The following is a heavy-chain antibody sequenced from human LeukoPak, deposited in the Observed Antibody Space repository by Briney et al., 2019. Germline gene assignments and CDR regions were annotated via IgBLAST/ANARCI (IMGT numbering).Heavy chain of an antibody. V-gene: IGHV3-23*01. CDR2: ISGSGGST. CDR3: ARGGSSGWYARVYYYYYMDV. Sequence: GGSLRLSCAASGFTFSSYAMSWVRQAPGKGLEWVSAISGSGGSTYYADSVKGRFTISRDNSKNTLYLQMNSLRAEDTAVYYCARGGSSGWYARVYYYYYMDVRGKGTTVTVSS. CDR1: GFTFSSYA. D-gene: IGHD6-19*01. J-gene: IGHJ6*03.